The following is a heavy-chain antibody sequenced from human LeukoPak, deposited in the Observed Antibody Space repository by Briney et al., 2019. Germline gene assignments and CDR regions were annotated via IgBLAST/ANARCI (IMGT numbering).Heavy chain of an antibody. Sequence: KSGGSLRLSCAASGFTFDDYAMHWVRQAPGKGLEWVAGISWNSGNIGYADSVEGRFTISRDNAKNSLYLQMNSLRAEDTALYYCAKDYCSSSGCYKNYWGQGTLVTVSS. CDR1: GFTFDDYA. D-gene: IGHD2-15*01. V-gene: IGHV3-9*01. J-gene: IGHJ4*02. CDR3: AKDYCSSSGCYKNY. CDR2: ISWNSGNI.